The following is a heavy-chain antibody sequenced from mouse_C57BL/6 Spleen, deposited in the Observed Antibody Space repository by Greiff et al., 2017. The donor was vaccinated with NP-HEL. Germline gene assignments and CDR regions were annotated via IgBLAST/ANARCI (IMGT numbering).Heavy chain of an antibody. Sequence: EVMLVESGGGLVKPGGSLKLSCAASGFTFSDYGMHWVRQAPEKGLEWVAYISSGTSTIYYADTVTGRFTISRDNAKNTLFLQMTSLRSEETAMYYCARRAMGYSAWFAYWGQGTLVTFSA. V-gene: IGHV5-17*01. D-gene: IGHD2-3*01. CDR3: ARRAMGYSAWFAY. CDR1: GFTFSDYG. J-gene: IGHJ3*01. CDR2: ISSGTSTI.